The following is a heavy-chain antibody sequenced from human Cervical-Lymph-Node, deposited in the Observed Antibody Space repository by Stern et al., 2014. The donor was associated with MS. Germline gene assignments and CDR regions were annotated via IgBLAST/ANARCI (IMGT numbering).Heavy chain of an antibody. CDR3: AREHHGGNFEP. J-gene: IGHJ5*02. Sequence: QVQLVQSGAEVRQPGSSVKVSCKASGATFSTNAISWVRQAPGQGLEWMVGIVPIFDEANYAQSFRGRVTISADDSTSTAYLELSSLRSDDTAVYYCAREHHGGNFEPWGQGTLVIVSS. CDR1: GATFSTNA. V-gene: IGHV1-69*12. CDR2: IVPIFDEA. D-gene: IGHD4-23*01.